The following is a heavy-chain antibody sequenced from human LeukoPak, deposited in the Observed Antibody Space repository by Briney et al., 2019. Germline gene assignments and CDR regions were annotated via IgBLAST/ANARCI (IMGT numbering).Heavy chain of an antibody. V-gene: IGHV3-48*03. D-gene: IGHD3-16*01. CDR2: TICSGSTI. J-gene: IGHJ6*03. CDR1: GFTFSSYE. CDR3: AELGTAMIGGV. Sequence: GGSLRLSCAASGFTFSSYEMNWVRQAPGKGLEWVSYTICSGSTIYYADSVKGRFTISRDNSKNTLYLQMNTLRPAATAVYYWAELGTAMIGGVWGKRTTVTIS.